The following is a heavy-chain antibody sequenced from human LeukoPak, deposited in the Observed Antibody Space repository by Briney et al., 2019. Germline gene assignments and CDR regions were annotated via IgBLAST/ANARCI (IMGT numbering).Heavy chain of an antibody. CDR1: GYTFTSYY. Sequence: ASVKVSCEASGYTFTSYYIHWVRQAPGQGLEWMGIINPSGGSTNYAQKFQGRVTMTRDTSTSTVYMELSSLRSEDSAVYYCARGDHVRIYAESAFDIWGQGTMVTVSS. V-gene: IGHV1-46*01. CDR2: INPSGGST. J-gene: IGHJ3*02. CDR3: ARGDHVRIYAESAFDI. D-gene: IGHD5/OR15-5a*01.